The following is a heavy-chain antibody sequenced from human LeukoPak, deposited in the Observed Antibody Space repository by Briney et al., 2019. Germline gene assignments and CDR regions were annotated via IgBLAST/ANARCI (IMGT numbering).Heavy chain of an antibody. CDR2: ISGSGGST. J-gene: IGHJ4*02. Sequence: GGSLRLSCAASGFTFSDAWMSWVRQAPGKGLEWVSAISGSGGSTYYADSVKGRFTISRDNSKNTLYLQMNSLRAEDTAVYYCAKDRNVGATILDYWGQGTLVTVSS. CDR1: GFTFSDA. D-gene: IGHD1-26*01. CDR3: AKDRNVGATILDY. V-gene: IGHV3-23*01.